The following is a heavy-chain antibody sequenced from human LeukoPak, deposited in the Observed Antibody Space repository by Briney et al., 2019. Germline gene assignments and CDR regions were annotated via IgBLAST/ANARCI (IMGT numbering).Heavy chain of an antibody. CDR2: INPSGGST. CDR1: GYTFTSYY. Sequence: ASVKVSCKESGYTFTSYYMHWVRQAPGQGLEWMGIINPSGGSTTYAQTLQGRDTMTRDTSTRTAYTELSSLRSEDTAVDDCARGGEWDIVVVPAAQNWFDPWGQGTLVTVSS. V-gene: IGHV1-46*01. J-gene: IGHJ5*02. CDR3: ARGGEWDIVVVPAAQNWFDP. D-gene: IGHD2-2*01.